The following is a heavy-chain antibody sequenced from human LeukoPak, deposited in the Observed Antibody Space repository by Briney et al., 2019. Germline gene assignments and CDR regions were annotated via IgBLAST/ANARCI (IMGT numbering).Heavy chain of an antibody. J-gene: IGHJ5*01. CDR1: GGSFSSYA. CDR3: ASDPASIAARRIWFDS. D-gene: IGHD6-6*01. Sequence: SSVKVSCKASGGSFSSYAISWLRPAPGQGLEWMGGVIPFFGTANYAQNIQGRVTITTDESTSTAYMALSSLRAEDTAVEYCASDPASIAARRIWFDSWGQGTLVTVSS. V-gene: IGHV1-69*05. CDR2: VIPFFGTA.